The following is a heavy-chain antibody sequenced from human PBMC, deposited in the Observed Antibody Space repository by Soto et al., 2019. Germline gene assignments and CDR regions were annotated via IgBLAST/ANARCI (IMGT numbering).Heavy chain of an antibody. Sequence: ESGGGVVQPGRSLRLSCAASGFTFSTYVMHWVRQAPGKGLEWVAVIWYDGSNKYYADSVKGRFTISRDNSKNTLYLQMNSLRAEDTAVYYCASLSDAFDIWGQGTMVTVSS. V-gene: IGHV3-33*01. J-gene: IGHJ3*02. CDR1: GFTFSTYV. CDR3: ASLSDAFDI. CDR2: IWYDGSNK.